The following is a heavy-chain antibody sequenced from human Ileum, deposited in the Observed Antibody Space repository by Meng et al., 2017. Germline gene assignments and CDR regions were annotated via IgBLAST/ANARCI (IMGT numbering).Heavy chain of an antibody. CDR1: GFSFISRG. D-gene: IGHD2-21*02. CDR3: ASAMGRGDNAFDN. CDR2: IWYDGRNE. J-gene: IGHJ3*02. Sequence: QGQLVGSGGGVVQPGRSLSLSCAAAGFSFISRGMHWVRQAPGKGLEWVAVIWYDGRNEDYADSVRGRFTISRDNSKNMVYLQMSSLTAEDTAVYYCASAMGRGDNAFDNWGQGTMVTVSS. V-gene: IGHV3-33*01.